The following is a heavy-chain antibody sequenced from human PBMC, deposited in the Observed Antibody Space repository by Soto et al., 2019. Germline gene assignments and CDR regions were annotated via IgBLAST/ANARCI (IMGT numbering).Heavy chain of an antibody. CDR3: ARTGGSGIRYSMDV. Sequence: QVQLVQSGAEVKKPGSSVKVSCKACGGTFSSYTISWVRQAPGQGLEWMGRIITILGIANYVQKFQGRVTSTADKSTSTAYMELDSLISKDTAVSYCARTGGSGIRYSMDVWGQETTVTVSS. D-gene: IGHD3-10*01. CDR1: GGTFSSYT. V-gene: IGHV1-69*02. J-gene: IGHJ6*02. CDR2: IITILGIA.